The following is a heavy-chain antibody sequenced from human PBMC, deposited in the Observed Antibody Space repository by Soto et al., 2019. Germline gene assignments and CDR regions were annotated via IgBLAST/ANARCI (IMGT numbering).Heavy chain of an antibody. V-gene: IGHV4-39*01. CDR3: ARHDGFSSGWIFDY. J-gene: IGHJ4*01. Sequence: SETLSLTCTVSGGSISSSSYYWGWIRQPPGKELEWIGSIYYSGSTYYNPSLKSRVTISVDTSKDQLSLKLTSVTAADTAVYYCARHDGFSSGWIFDYWGHGTLVTVSS. CDR1: GGSISSSSYY. D-gene: IGHD6-19*01. CDR2: IYYSGST.